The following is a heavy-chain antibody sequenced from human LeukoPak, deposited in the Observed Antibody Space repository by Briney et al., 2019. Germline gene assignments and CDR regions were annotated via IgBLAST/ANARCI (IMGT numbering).Heavy chain of an antibody. V-gene: IGHV3-53*05. CDR3: AHSYEIDSSGYHRPPAF. J-gene: IGHJ4*02. D-gene: IGHD3-22*01. Sequence: GGSLRLSCAASGFIVSANYMSWVRQAPGKGLEWVSVFYSGGHTFHRDGTTYYADSVKGRFNISRDKSANTVYLQMNRLRLDDTAVYYCAHSYEIDSSGYHRPPAFWGQGTLVTVSS. CDR2: FYSGGHTFHRDGTT. CDR1: GFIVSANY.